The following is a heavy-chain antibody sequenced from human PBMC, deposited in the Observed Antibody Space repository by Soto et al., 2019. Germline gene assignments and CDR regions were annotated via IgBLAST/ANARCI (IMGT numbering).Heavy chain of an antibody. D-gene: IGHD3-10*01. CDR2: ISYDGSNK. J-gene: IGHJ4*02. CDR3: AKDLIGGSGSYSPDY. V-gene: IGHV3-30*18. Sequence: QVQLVESGGGVVQPGRSLRLSCAASGFTFSSYGMHWVRQAPGKGLEWVAVISYDGSNKYYADSVKGRFTISRDNSKNTLYLQMNSLRAEDTAVYYCAKDLIGGSGSYSPDYWGQGTLVTVSS. CDR1: GFTFSSYG.